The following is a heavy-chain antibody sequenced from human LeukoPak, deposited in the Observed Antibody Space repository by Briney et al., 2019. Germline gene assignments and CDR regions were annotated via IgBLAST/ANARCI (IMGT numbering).Heavy chain of an antibody. CDR1: GVPITDYY. CDR2: MYYSGDS. CDR3: ARELPSTGNWFDP. V-gene: IGHV4-59*01. Sequence: SGTPSLTCNISGVPITDYYWSWIRLAPRRGLEWIGYMYYSGDSNSNPSLGGRVTMSADTSTNQFSLRLTSVTAADTDIYYCARELPSTGNWFDPWGQGILVSVA. D-gene: IGHD1-14*01. J-gene: IGHJ5*02.